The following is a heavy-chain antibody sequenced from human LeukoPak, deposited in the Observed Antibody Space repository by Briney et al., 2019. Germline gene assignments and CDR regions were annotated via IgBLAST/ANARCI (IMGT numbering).Heavy chain of an antibody. CDR3: ARGRDFWRTNFDY. J-gene: IGHJ4*02. V-gene: IGHV4-34*01. CDR2: INHSGST. CDR1: GVSFSGYY. Sequence: SETLSLTCAVYGVSFSGYYWSWIRQPPGKGLEWIGEINHSGSTNYNPSLKSRVTISVDTSKNQFSLKLSSVTAADTAVYYCARGRDFWRTNFDYWGQGTLVTVSS. D-gene: IGHD3-3*01.